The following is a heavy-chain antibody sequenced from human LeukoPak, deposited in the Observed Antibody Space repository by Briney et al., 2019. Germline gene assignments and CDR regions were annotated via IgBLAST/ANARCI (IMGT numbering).Heavy chain of an antibody. Sequence: PGGSLRLSCAASGFTFRSDEMSWVRQAPGKGLEWVSYISNIGSTIYYADSVKGRFTISRDNAKISLYLQMYTLRAEYTAVYYCARDRDYYFSGSYYTRYFDYWGQGTLVSVSS. CDR2: ISNIGSTI. V-gene: IGHV3-48*03. J-gene: IGHJ4*02. CDR1: GFTFRSDE. D-gene: IGHD3-10*01. CDR3: ARDRDYYFSGSYYTRYFDY.